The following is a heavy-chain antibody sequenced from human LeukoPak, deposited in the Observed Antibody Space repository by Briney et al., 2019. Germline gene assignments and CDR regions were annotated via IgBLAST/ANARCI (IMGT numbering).Heavy chain of an antibody. CDR3: ARALVVVAATEVVDVFDI. V-gene: IGHV4-59*01. D-gene: IGHD2-15*01. CDR1: GGSISSYY. Sequence: SETLSLTCTVSGGSISSYYWSWIRQPPGKGLEWIGYIYYSGSTNYNPSLKSRVTISVDTSKNQFSLKLSSVTAADTAVYYCARALVVVAATEVVDVFDIRGQGTMVTVSS. J-gene: IGHJ3*02. CDR2: IYYSGST.